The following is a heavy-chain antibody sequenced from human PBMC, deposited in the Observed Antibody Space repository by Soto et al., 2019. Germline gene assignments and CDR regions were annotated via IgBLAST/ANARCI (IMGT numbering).Heavy chain of an antibody. CDR1: GGTFSSYT. Sequence: ASVKVSCKASGGTFSSYTISWVRQAPGQGLEWMGWISPYSGNTHYASKVQGRLTMTTDTSTSTAYMDLGSLTSDDTAVYYCARDAPPEDYWGQGTLVTVSS. J-gene: IGHJ4*02. V-gene: IGHV1-18*01. CDR3: ARDAPPEDY. CDR2: ISPYSGNT.